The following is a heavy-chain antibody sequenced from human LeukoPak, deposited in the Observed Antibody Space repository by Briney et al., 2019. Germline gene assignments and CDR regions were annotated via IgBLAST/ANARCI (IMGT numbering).Heavy chain of an antibody. CDR2: ISSSGSSI. CDR3: LRDVGAYYPHSMDV. J-gene: IGHJ6*03. Sequence: GGSLRLTCVVSTLNFNTHEMNWDRQAPGKGLEWVSYISSSGSSIYYADSVKGRFTISRDNARNSLYLQMDSLRVEDTSLYYCLRDVGAYYPHSMDVWGKGTTVTVSS. CDR1: TLNFNTHE. D-gene: IGHD1-26*01. V-gene: IGHV3-48*03.